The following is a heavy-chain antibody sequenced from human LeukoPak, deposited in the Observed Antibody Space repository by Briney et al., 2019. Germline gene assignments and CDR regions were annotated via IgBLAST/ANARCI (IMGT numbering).Heavy chain of an antibody. CDR1: GGSFSGYY. D-gene: IGHD5-24*01. Sequence: KPSETLSLTCAVYGGSFSGYYWSWIRQPPGKGLEWIGEINHSGSTNYNPSLKSRVTISVDTSKNQFSLKLSSVTAADTAVYYCARRKRWLQLFDYWGQGTLVTVSS. CDR2: INHSGST. CDR3: ARRKRWLQLFDY. J-gene: IGHJ4*02. V-gene: IGHV4-34*01.